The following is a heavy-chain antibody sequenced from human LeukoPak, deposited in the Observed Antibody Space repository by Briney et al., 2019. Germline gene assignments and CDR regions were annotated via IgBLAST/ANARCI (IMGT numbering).Heavy chain of an antibody. CDR1: GGSMSRGGYY. D-gene: IGHD6-13*01. J-gene: IGHJ4*02. V-gene: IGHV4-30-2*01. CDR3: ARSSSWSSYFDY. CDR2: IYHSGST. Sequence: SQTLSHTCCISGGSMSRGGYYWSWIRQPPGKGLEGIGYIYHSGSTYYNPSLKSRVTISVDRSKNQFSLKLSSVTAADTAVYYCARSSSWSSYFDYWGQGTLVTVSS.